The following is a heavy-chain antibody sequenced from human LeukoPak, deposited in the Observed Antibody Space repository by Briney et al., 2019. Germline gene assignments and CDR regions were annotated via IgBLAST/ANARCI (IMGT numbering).Heavy chain of an antibody. Sequence: GGSLRLSCAASGFTFSNYWMSWVRQAPGKGLEWVANIKQDGSEKYYADSVKGRFTISRDNSKNTLYLQMNSLRAEDTAVYYCAKVGFSEMEWLLYSDHWGQGTLVTVSS. D-gene: IGHD3-3*01. CDR2: IKQDGSEK. CDR3: AKVGFSEMEWLLYSDH. J-gene: IGHJ4*02. V-gene: IGHV3-7*05. CDR1: GFTFSNYW.